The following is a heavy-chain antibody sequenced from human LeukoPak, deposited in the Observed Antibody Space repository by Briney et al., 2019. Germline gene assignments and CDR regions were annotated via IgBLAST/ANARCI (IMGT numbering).Heavy chain of an antibody. CDR2: INHSGST. J-gene: IGHJ4*02. CDR1: GGSISSSDYY. V-gene: IGHV4-39*07. CDR3: ASPWDF. Sequence: SETLSLTCTVSGGSISSSDYYWGWIRQPPGRGLEWIGEINHSGSTNYNPSLKSRVTISVDTSKNQFSLKLSSVTAADTAVYYCASPWDFWGQGTLVTVSS.